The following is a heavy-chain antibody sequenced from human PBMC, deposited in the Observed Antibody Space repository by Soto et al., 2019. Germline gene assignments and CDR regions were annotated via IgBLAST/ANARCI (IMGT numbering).Heavy chain of an antibody. CDR2: IIPIFGTA. D-gene: IGHD3-3*01. CDR3: ARGTYDVWSGSMPQPYLDY. V-gene: IGHV1-69*13. CDR1: GGTFSSYA. J-gene: IGHJ4*02. Sequence: SVKVSCKASGGTFSSYAISWVRQAPGQGLEWMGGIIPIFGTANYAQKYQGRVTITADESTSTAYMELSSLRSEDTAVYYCARGTYDVWSGSMPQPYLDYWGQGTLVTVAS.